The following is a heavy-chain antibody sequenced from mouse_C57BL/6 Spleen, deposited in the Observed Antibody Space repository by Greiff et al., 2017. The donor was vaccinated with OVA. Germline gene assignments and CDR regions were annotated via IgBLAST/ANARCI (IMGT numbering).Heavy chain of an antibody. D-gene: IGHD1-1*01. Sequence: QVQLQQPGAELVRPGSSVKLSCKASGYTFTSYWMHWVKQRPIQGLEWIGNIDPSDSETHYNQKFKDKATLTVDKSSSTAYMQLSSLTSEDSAVYYCARSYGSSLRFAYWGQGTLVTVSA. CDR3: ARSYGSSLRFAY. CDR1: GYTFTSYW. CDR2: IDPSDSET. J-gene: IGHJ3*01. V-gene: IGHV1-52*01.